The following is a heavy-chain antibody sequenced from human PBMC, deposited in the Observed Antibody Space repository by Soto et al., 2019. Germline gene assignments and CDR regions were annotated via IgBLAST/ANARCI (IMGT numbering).Heavy chain of an antibody. CDR2: ISGSGGST. Sequence: EVQLLESGGGLVQPGGSLRLSCAASGFTFSSYAMSWVRQAPGKGLEWVSAISGSGGSTYYADTVKGRFTISRDNSKNTLYLQMNSLRAEDTAVYYCAEVPAAIVVAWFDPWGQGTLVTVSS. V-gene: IGHV3-23*01. D-gene: IGHD2-2*02. CDR3: AEVPAAIVVAWFDP. J-gene: IGHJ5*02. CDR1: GFTFSSYA.